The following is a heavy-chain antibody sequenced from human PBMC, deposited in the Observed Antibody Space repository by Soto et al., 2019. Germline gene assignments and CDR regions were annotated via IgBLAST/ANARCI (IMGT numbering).Heavy chain of an antibody. V-gene: IGHV3-53*01. CDR3: APTPGGGGY. CDR2: IYSGGYT. CDR1: GFTVSNNY. Sequence: EVQLVESGGGLIQPGGSLRLSCAVSGFTVSNNYMSWVRQAPGKGLEGVSVIYSGGYTAYGDSVKGRFTISRDNSKNTQFLKMNTLAPAAPPVFYWAPTPGGGGYWGQGTLVTVSS. J-gene: IGHJ4*02. D-gene: IGHD1-1*01.